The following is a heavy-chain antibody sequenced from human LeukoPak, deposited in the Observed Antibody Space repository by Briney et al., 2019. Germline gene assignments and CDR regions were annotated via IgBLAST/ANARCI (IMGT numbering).Heavy chain of an antibody. V-gene: IGHV3-30-3*01. CDR3: ARDNYGMDV. CDR2: ISYDGSNK. Sequence: TGGSLTLSCAASGFIFNTYAIHWVRQAPGKGLDWVAVISYDGSNKYYADSVKGRFTISRDDSKNTLYLQMNSLRGEDTAVYYCARDNYGMDVWGQGTTVTVSS. CDR1: GFIFNTYA. J-gene: IGHJ6*02.